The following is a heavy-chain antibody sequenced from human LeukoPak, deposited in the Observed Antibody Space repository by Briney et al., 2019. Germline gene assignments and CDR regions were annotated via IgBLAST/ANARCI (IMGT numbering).Heavy chain of an antibody. V-gene: IGHV3-43*01. J-gene: IGHJ4*02. CDR3: ARGAGELNVWGSYRLGGFDY. Sequence: GSLRLSCAASGFTFDDYTMHWVRQAPGKGLEWVSLISWDGGSTYYADSVKGRFTISRDNSKNTLYLQMNSLRAEDTAVYYCARGAGELNVWGSYRLGGFDYWGQGTLVTVSS. D-gene: IGHD3-16*02. CDR1: GFTFDDYT. CDR2: ISWDGGST.